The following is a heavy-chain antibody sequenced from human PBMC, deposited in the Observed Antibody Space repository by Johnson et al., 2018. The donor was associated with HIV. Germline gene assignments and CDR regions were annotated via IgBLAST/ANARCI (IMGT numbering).Heavy chain of an antibody. J-gene: IGHJ3*02. CDR1: GFTFSSYA. D-gene: IGHD3-22*01. Sequence: VQLVESGGGLVQPGGSLRLSCAASGFTFSSYAMHWVRQAPGKGLEYVSAISSNGGSTYYANSVKGRFTISRDNSKNTLYLQMGSLRAEDMAVYYCARTYYYDSSGPLGRAFDIWGQGTMVTVSS. CDR3: ARTYYYDSSGPLGRAFDI. V-gene: IGHV3-64*01. CDR2: ISSNGGST.